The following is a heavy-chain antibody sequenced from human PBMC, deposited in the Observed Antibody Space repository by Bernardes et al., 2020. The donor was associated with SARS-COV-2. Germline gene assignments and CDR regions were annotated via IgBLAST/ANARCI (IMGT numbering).Heavy chain of an antibody. CDR3: ARVLIVVVPATIDY. Sequence: SLTCAVYGGSFSGYYWSWIRQPPGKGLEWIGEINHSGSTNYNPSLKSRVTISVDTSKNQFSLKLSSVTAADTALYYCARVLIVVVPATIDYWGQGTLVTVSS. D-gene: IGHD2-2*01. J-gene: IGHJ4*02. CDR1: GGSFSGYY. V-gene: IGHV4-34*01. CDR2: INHSGST.